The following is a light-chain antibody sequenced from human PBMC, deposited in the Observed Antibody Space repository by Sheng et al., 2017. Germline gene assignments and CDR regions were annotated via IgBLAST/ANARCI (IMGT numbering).Light chain of an antibody. CDR2: DVT. V-gene: IGLV2-14*03. CDR1: GGDLDDSDS. Sequence: SPGQSISISCTGTGGDLDDSDSVSRYQLFPDKAPKLIIFDVTSRPSGVSNRFSGSMSGNTASLTISGLLAEDEGFYFCSSYTHDNTWMFGVGTKLIVL. J-gene: IGLJ3*02. CDR3: SSYTHDNTWM.